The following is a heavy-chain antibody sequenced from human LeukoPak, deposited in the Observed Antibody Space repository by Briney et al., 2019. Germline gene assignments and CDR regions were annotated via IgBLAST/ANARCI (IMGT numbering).Heavy chain of an antibody. J-gene: IGHJ3*02. V-gene: IGHV1-69*06. D-gene: IGHD5-18*01. CDR2: IIPIFGTA. CDR3: ARDRGTAMGRGAFDI. CDR1: GYTFTSYG. Sequence: ASVKVSCKASGYTFTSYGISWVRQAPGQGLEWMGGIIPIFGTANYAQKFQGRVTITADKSTSTAYMELSSLRSEDTAVYYCARDRGTAMGRGAFDIWGQGTMVTVSS.